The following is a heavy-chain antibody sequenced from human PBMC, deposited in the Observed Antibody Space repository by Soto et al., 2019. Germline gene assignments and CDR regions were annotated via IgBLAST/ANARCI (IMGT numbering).Heavy chain of an antibody. D-gene: IGHD2-21*01. CDR2: INYDGSNK. CDR1: GFIFSSYG. J-gene: IGHJ6*02. V-gene: IGHV3-33*01. Sequence: QVHLVESGGGAVQPGRSRRVSCEASGFIFSSYGMHWVLQAPGKGLEWVAFINYDGSNKFYGDSVKGRFTISRDNSKNTLYLQMGSLRGEDTAVYYCARCKQKVMHCAVDVWGQGATVTVTS. CDR3: ARCKQKVMHCAVDV.